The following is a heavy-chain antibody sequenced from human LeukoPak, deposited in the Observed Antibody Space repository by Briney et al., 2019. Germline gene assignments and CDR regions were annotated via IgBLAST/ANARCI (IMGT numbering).Heavy chain of an antibody. CDR1: GFTFSSYG. D-gene: IGHD3-10*01. V-gene: IGHV3-30*02. CDR2: IRYDGSNK. J-gene: IGHJ4*02. Sequence: GGSLRLSCAASGFTFSSYGMHWVRQAPGKGLEWVAFIRYDGSNKYYADSVKGRFTISRDNSKNTLYLQMGSLRAEDMAVYYCARGRDVTMVRGVLDYWGQGTLVTVSS. CDR3: ARGRDVTMVRGVLDY.